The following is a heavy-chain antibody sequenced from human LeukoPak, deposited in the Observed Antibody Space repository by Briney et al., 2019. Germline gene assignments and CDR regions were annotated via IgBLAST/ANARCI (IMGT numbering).Heavy chain of an antibody. CDR2: ISYSAST. CDR3: ARGQAALSFGEL. Sequence: SETLSLTCTVSGGSVSSGSDCWSCIRPPPGQELEWIGNISYSASTNYNPSLKSRVTISLDTSKNQFSLKLSSVTTADTAVYYCARGQAALSFGELWGQGTLVTVSS. V-gene: IGHV4-61*01. J-gene: IGHJ4*02. D-gene: IGHD3-10*01. CDR1: GGSVSSGSDC.